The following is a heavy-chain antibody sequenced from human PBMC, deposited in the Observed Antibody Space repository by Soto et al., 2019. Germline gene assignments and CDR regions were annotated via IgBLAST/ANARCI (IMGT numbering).Heavy chain of an antibody. D-gene: IGHD3-10*01. CDR3: ARVRGSGSYAAYYFDS. Sequence: PSETLSLTCTVSGGSISNGGYYWNWVRQHPGKGLEWIGYIHYSGSTWYNSSLESRVTISVDTSKDQFSLKLRSVTAADTAVYYCARVRGSGSYAAYYFDSWGQGTLVTVSS. CDR2: IHYSGST. J-gene: IGHJ4*01. CDR1: GGSISNGGYY. V-gene: IGHV4-31*03.